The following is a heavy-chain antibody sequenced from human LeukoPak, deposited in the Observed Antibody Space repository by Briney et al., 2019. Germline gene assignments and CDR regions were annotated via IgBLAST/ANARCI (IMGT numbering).Heavy chain of an antibody. CDR1: VGPFSGYY. J-gene: IGHJ6*02. D-gene: IGHD3-22*01. CDR3: ATKTSLTYYYNRREVFGLDV. CDR2: INHSGNT. V-gene: IGHV4-34*01. Sequence: SETLSLTCAVNVGPFSGYYWSWVRQPPGKGLEWIREINHSGNTNYNPSLTSRVTISVASSNSHFSLRLTSVTAADTAVYYCATKTSLTYYYNRREVFGLDVWGQGTTVIVSS.